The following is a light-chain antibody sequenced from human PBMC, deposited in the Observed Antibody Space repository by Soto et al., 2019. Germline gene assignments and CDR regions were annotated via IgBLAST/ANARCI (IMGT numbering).Light chain of an antibody. J-gene: IGLJ1*01. V-gene: IGLV2-8*01. CDR1: SSDVGGYNY. CDR2: EVN. CDR3: ISYAGTAYV. Sequence: QSVLPQPPSASGSPGQSVAISCTGTSSDVGGYNYVSWYQQNPGKAPKLMVYEVNKRPSGVHDRFSGSKSGNTDSLTVXGLQVEDEADYYCISYAGTAYVFGTGTKVTVL.